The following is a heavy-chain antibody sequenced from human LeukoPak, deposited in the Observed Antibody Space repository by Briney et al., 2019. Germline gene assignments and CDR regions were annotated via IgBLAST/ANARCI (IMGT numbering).Heavy chain of an antibody. CDR3: ATMTTVVTPLVY. J-gene: IGHJ4*02. Sequence: SVKVSCKASGGTFSSYAISWVRQAPGQGLEWMGRIIPILGIANYAQKFQGRVTITADKSTSTAYTELSSLRSEDTAVYYCATMTTVVTPLVYWGQGTLVTVSS. CDR1: GGTFSSYA. CDR2: IIPILGIA. D-gene: IGHD4-23*01. V-gene: IGHV1-69*04.